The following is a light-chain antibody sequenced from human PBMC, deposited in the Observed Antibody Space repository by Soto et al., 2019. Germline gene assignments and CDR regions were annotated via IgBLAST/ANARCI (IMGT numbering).Light chain of an antibody. Sequence: DIQMTQSPSSLSASVGDRVTITCRVSQDISVYLAWYQQKPGKVPKLLIYSASTVQSGVPSRFSGSASGTDFTLTISRVQAEDVVTYYCQNFDTAPLTFGQGTRLEIK. V-gene: IGKV1-27*01. CDR1: QDISVY. CDR3: QNFDTAPLT. CDR2: SAS. J-gene: IGKJ5*01.